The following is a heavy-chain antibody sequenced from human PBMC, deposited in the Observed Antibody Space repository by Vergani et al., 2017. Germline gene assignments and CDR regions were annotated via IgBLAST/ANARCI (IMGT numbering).Heavy chain of an antibody. J-gene: IGHJ4*02. CDR1: GGSVSSGSYY. V-gene: IGHV4-61*01. CDR3: ARDRDPDY. D-gene: IGHD3-10*01. CDR2: IYYSGST. Sequence: QVQLQESGPGLVKPSETLSLTCTVSGGSVSSGSYYWSWIRQPPGKGLEWIGYIYYSGSTNYNPSLKSRVTISVDTSKNQFSLKLSSVTAADTAVYYCARDRDPDYWGQGTLVTVSS.